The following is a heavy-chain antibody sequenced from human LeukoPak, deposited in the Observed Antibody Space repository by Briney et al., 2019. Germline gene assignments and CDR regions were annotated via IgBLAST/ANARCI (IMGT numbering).Heavy chain of an antibody. V-gene: IGHV1-8*03. CDR1: GYTFTSYD. CDR2: MNPNSGNT. CDR3: ARGLGRYCSSTSCHGGGDY. D-gene: IGHD2-2*01. Sequence: ASVKVSCKASGYTFTSYDINWVRQATGQGLEWMGWMNPNSGNTCYAQKFQGRVTITRNTSISTAYMELSSLRSEDTAVYYRARGLGRYCSSTSCHGGGDYWGQGTLVTVSS. J-gene: IGHJ4*02.